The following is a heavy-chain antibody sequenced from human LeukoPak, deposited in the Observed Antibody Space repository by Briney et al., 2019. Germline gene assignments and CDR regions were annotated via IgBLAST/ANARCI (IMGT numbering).Heavy chain of an antibody. CDR2: ISSSSSTI. CDR1: GFTFSSYS. V-gene: IGHV3-48*04. J-gene: IGHJ4*02. Sequence: GGSLRLSCAASGFTFSSYSMSWVRQAPGKGLEWVSYISSSSSTIYYADSVKGRFTISRDNAKNSLYLQMNSLRAEDTAVYYCASELTYYYDSSGYYPTDYWGQGTLVTVSS. D-gene: IGHD3-22*01. CDR3: ASELTYYYDSSGYYPTDY.